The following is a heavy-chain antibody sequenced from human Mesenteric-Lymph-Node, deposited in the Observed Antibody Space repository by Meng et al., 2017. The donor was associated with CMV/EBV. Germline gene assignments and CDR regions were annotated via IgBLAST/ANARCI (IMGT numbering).Heavy chain of an antibody. J-gene: IGHJ6*02. CDR3: AKDRLTTARYYAMDV. CDR1: GYSFTNYD. Sequence: SVKVSCKASGYSFTNYDIHWVRQAPGQGLEWMGGFIPVYGTRNYALKFKGRVSITTDESMSTAYMELTSLRSDDTAVYYCAKDRLTTARYYAMDVWGQGTTVTVSS. CDR2: FIPVYGTR. V-gene: IGHV1-69*05. D-gene: IGHD4-17*01.